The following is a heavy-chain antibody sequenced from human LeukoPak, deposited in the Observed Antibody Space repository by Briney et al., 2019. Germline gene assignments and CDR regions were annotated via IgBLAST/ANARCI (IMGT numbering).Heavy chain of an antibody. Sequence: GGSLRLSCVVSGLSFSDSYMTWIRQTPGMGLESLAYIRGSGQDIYYADSVKGRFTISRDNAKTSLYLQMNSLRPADTALYYCSTGPRSLIYWGHGTLVTVSS. CDR1: GLSFSDSY. CDR2: IRGSGQDI. CDR3: STGPRSLIY. J-gene: IGHJ4*01. V-gene: IGHV3-11*01.